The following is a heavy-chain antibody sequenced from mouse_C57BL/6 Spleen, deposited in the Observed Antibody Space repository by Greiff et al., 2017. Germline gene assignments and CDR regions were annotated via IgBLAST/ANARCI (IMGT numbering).Heavy chain of an antibody. D-gene: IGHD2-4*01. CDR3: AREGYYYDEGN. Sequence: QVQLQQSGAELVKPGASVKISCKASGYAFSSYWMNWVKQRPGKGLEWIGQIYPRDGDTNYNGKFKGKATLTADKSSSTAYMQLGSLTSEDSAVYFCAREGYYYDEGNWGQGTTLTVSS. J-gene: IGHJ2*01. V-gene: IGHV1-80*01. CDR1: GYAFSSYW. CDR2: IYPRDGDT.